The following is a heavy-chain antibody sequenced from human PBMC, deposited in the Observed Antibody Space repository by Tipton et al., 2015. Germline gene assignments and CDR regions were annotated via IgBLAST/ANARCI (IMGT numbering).Heavy chain of an antibody. CDR2: ISHSGNT. CDR3: ACQDYDSLTRDYQTVDY. Sequence: TLSLTSAVSAYSISSDYYWGWIRQPPGKGLEWIGSISHSGNTYYNPSLKSRVTMSRDTSKNQFSLKLTSVTAADTAVYYCACQDYDSLTRDYQTVDYWGQGTLVTVSS. CDR1: AYSISSDYY. V-gene: IGHV4-38-2*01. D-gene: IGHD3-9*01. J-gene: IGHJ4*02.